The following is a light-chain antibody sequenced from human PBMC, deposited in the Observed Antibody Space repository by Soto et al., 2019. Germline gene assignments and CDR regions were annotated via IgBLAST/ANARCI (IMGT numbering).Light chain of an antibody. V-gene: IGKV3-20*01. CDR1: QSVSSSY. CDR2: GAS. CDR3: QQYGSSPVT. J-gene: IGKJ5*01. Sequence: EIVLTQSPGTLSLSPGERATLSCRASQSVSSSYLAWYQQKPGQAPRLLIYGASSRATGIPDRFSGSGSGTDFTLTISRLETEDFAVYFCQQYGSSPVTFGQGTRLEIK.